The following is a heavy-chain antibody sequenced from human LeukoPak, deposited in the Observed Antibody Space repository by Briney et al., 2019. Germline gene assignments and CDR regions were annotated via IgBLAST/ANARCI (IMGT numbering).Heavy chain of an antibody. CDR3: ARRYCSGGSCSFEY. CDR2: INPSGGST. CDR1: GYTFTTYY. Sequence: ASVKVSCKAFGYTFTTYYMHWVRQAPGQGLEWMGIINPSGGSTFYAQKFQGRVTMTRDTSTSTAYMELSSLRSEDTAVYYCARRYCSGGSCSFEYWGQGTLVTVSS. V-gene: IGHV1-46*01. D-gene: IGHD2-15*01. J-gene: IGHJ4*02.